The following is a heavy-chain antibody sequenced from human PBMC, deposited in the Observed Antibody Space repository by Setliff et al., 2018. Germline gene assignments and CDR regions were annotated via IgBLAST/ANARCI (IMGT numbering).Heavy chain of an antibody. D-gene: IGHD5-12*01. CDR1: DVSISGYY. CDR3: ARESRFGYSGYDCAFDY. CDR2: IHSSGRS. J-gene: IGHJ4*02. V-gene: IGHV4-4*08. Sequence: SETLSLTCTVSDVSISGYYWSWIRQPPGKGLEWIGYIHSSGRSNYNPSLKSRVTTSIDTSKNQFSLRLSSVTAADTALYYCARESRFGYSGYDCAFDYWGQGMLVTVSS.